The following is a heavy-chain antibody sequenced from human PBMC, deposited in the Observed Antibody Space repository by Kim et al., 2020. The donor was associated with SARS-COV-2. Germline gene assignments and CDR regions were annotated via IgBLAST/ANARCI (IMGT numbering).Heavy chain of an antibody. CDR3: ARDGGIAATDV. J-gene: IGHJ6*02. Sequence: SETLSLTCTVSGGSISSYYWSWIRQPPGKGLEWIGYIYYSGSTNYNPSLKSRVTISVDTSKNQFSLKLSSVTAADTAVYYCARDGGIAATDVWGQGTTVTVSS. V-gene: IGHV4-59*01. D-gene: IGHD6-13*01. CDR2: IYYSGST. CDR1: GGSISSYY.